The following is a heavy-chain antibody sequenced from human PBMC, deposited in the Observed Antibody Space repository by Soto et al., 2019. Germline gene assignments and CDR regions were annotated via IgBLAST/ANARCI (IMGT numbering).Heavy chain of an antibody. CDR3: ARDSGRSDVVPAAISAVDA. J-gene: IGHJ6*02. D-gene: IGHD2-2*01. Sequence: ASVKVSCKVSGYTLTELSMHWVRQAPGKGLEWMGGFDPEDGETIYAQKFQGRVTMTEDTSKDTAYMELSSLRSEDTAVYYFARDSGRSDVVPAAISAVDAWGQGTTVTVSS. CDR2: FDPEDGET. V-gene: IGHV1-24*01. CDR1: GYTLTELS.